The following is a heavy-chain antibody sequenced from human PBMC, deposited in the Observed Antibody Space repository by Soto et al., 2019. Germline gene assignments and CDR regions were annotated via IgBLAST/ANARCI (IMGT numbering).Heavy chain of an antibody. Sequence: QVQLQESGPGLVKPSQTLSLTCTVSGGSISSGGYYWSWIRQHPGKGLEWIGYIYYRGSTYYNPSLTSRLNVSLDSSKNQFSLNLSSGTAAHTAGYNSARGFYGGLLRSKGPNLCFDLWGQGTLVTVSS. CDR1: GGSISSGGYY. V-gene: IGHV4-31*03. CDR3: ARGFYGGLLRSKGPNLCFDL. J-gene: IGHJ5*02. CDR2: IYYRGST. D-gene: IGHD5-12*01.